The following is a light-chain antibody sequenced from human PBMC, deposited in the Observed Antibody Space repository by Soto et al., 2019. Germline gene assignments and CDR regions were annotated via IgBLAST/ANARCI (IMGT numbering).Light chain of an antibody. CDR1: SSDVGGYSY. V-gene: IGLV2-14*01. CDR2: EVS. CDR3: SSFSSITREV. Sequence: QSVLTQPASVSGPPGQSFTFSCTGPSSDVGGYSYVSWYQQHPGKTPKLMIYEVSNRPSGVSHRFSGSKSGNTASLTISGLQTEDEADYYCSSFSSITREVFGGGTKLTVL. J-gene: IGLJ2*01.